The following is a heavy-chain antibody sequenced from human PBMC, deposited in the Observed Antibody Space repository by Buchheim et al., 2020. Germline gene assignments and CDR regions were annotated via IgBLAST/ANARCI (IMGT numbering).Heavy chain of an antibody. CDR1: GGSFSGYY. CDR3: ASDYYYGSGSYYTGF. Sequence: QVQLQQWGAGLLKPSETLSLTCAVSGGSFSGYYWSWIRQPPGKGLEWIGEINHSGSTNYNPSLKSRVTISVDTSQNQVPLKLSSVTAADTAVYYCASDYYYGSGSYYTGFWGQGTL. D-gene: IGHD3-10*01. CDR2: INHSGST. J-gene: IGHJ4*02. V-gene: IGHV4-34*01.